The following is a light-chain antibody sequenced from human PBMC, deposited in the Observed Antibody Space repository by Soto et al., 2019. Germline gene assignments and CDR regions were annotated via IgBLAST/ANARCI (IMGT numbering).Light chain of an antibody. CDR3: QQYDNLPLT. CDR1: QSISSY. CDR2: DAS. Sequence: DIQMTQSPSSLSASVGDRVTITCRASQSISSYLNWYQHKPGKAPKLLIYDASNLETRVPSRFSGSGSGTDFTFTISSLQPEDFATYYCQQYDNLPLTFGGGTKVDI. J-gene: IGKJ4*01. V-gene: IGKV1-33*01.